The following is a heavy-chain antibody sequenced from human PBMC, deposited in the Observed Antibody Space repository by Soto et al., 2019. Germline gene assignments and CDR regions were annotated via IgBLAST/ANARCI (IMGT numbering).Heavy chain of an antibody. CDR1: GRPIRTSRCH. J-gene: IGHJ3*02. D-gene: IGHD1-26*01. CDR2: IKYSGTT. CDR3: ARHGITGSYYDAFDI. V-gene: IGHV4-39*01. Sequence: SETLSPTFIISGRPIRTSRCHRGWTRQPPGKGLEWIASIKYSGTTFYNPSLKSRVTLSVDTSKNQFALKLSSVTAAETAVYYCARHGITGSYYDAFDIWGQGTMVT.